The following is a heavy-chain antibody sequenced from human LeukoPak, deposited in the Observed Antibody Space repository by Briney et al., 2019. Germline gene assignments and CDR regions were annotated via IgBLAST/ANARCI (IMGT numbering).Heavy chain of an antibody. CDR2: TYYGGST. Sequence: SETLSFTCTVSGGSLTNYCWVWLGQPPGKGREWCGHTYYGGSTNYNPSLKSRVTISVDTSKNQFSLKLSSVTAADTAVYYCARGKAYYDILTGYYPNVSFDYWGQGTLVTVSS. J-gene: IGHJ4*02. V-gene: IGHV4-59*12. D-gene: IGHD3-9*01. CDR3: ARGKAYYDILTGYYPNVSFDY. CDR1: GGSLTNYC.